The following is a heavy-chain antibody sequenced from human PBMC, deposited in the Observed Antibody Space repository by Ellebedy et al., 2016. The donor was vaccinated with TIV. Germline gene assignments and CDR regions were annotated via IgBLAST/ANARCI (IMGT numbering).Heavy chain of an antibody. D-gene: IGHD2-15*01. J-gene: IGHJ2*01. CDR3: ARGRGYCSGGSCRRYRYFDL. CDR2: INHSGST. CDR1: GGSFSGYY. V-gene: IGHV4-34*01. Sequence: SETLSLXCAVYGGSFSGYYWSWIRQPPGKGLEWIGEINHSGSTNYNPSLKSRVTISVDTSKNQFSLKLSSVTAADTAVYYCARGRGYCSGGSCRRYRYFDLWGRGTLVTVSS.